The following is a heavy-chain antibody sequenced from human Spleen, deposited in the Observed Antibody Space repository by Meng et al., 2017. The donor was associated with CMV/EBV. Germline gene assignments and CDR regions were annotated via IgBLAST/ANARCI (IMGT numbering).Heavy chain of an antibody. V-gene: IGHV4-4*02. D-gene: IGHD5-12*01. CDR2: IYHSGST. CDR3: ARGLVWLRYFDY. CDR1: GGSISSSTW. J-gene: IGHJ4*02. Sequence: CAVSGGSISSSTWWSWVRQPPGKGLEWIGEIYHSGSTNYNPSLKSRVTISVDKSKNQFSLKLSSVTAADTAVYYCARGLVWLRYFDYWGQGTLVTVSS.